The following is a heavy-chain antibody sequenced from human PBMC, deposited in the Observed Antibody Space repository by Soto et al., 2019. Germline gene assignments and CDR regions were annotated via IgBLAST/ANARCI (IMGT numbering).Heavy chain of an antibody. J-gene: IGHJ3*02. CDR2: IYWDDDK. D-gene: IGHD2-21*02. V-gene: IGHV2-5*02. CDR1: GFSLSTSGVA. CDR3: AHRLTATAFDI. Sequence: QITLKEPGPTLVKPTQTLTLTCTFSGFSLSTSGVAVGWIRQPPGKALEWLALIYWDDDKRYSPSMKGRSTITRDTSKNQVVLIMTNMDPEDTATYYCAHRLTATAFDIWGQGTMVTVSS.